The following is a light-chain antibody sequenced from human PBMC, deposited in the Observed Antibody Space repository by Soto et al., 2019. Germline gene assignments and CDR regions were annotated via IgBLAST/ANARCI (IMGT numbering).Light chain of an antibody. V-gene: IGKV1-39*01. CDR3: QQSYTTPRT. CDR1: QSISTF. Sequence: DIQMTQSPSSLSASVGDRVSVTCRASQSISTFLNWYQLRPGEAPKLLIYAASSLQSGVPSRFSGSGSGADFTLTIGSLQPEDVATYYCQQSYTTPRTFGQGTKVEVK. CDR2: AAS. J-gene: IGKJ1*01.